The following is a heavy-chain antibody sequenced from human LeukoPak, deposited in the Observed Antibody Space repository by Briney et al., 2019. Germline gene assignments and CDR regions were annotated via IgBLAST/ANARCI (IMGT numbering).Heavy chain of an antibody. CDR1: GYSISSSNW. J-gene: IGHJ4*02. CDR2: IYYSGSI. CDR3: ARNMGDGSGIIDY. D-gene: IGHD3-10*01. V-gene: IGHV4-28*05. Sequence: SDTLSLTCAVSGYSISSSNWWGWIRQPPGKGLEWIGYIYYSGSIYYNPSLKSRVTMSVDTSENQFSLKLSSVTAVDTAVYYCARNMGDGSGIIDYWGQGTLVTVSS.